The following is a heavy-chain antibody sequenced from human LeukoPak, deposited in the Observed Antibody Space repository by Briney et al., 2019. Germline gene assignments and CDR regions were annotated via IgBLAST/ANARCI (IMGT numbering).Heavy chain of an antibody. D-gene: IGHD5-24*01. J-gene: IGHJ4*02. CDR3: ARGRDRSKAGDH. V-gene: IGHV4-34*01. Sequence: SETLSLTCAVYGGSCDDYYCSWLRQPPGKGLEWIGEIHPSGVFYYNSSLLSRVTISIDTSKSQFSLRLTSVTAADTAFYYCARGRDRSKAGDHWGQGSPVTVSS. CDR1: GGSCDDYY. CDR2: IHPSGVF.